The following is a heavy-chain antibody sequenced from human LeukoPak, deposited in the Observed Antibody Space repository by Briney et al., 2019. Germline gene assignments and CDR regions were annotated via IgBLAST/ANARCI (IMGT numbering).Heavy chain of an antibody. CDR1: GLTFSSYG. CDR3: AKDTPQWELRFGFDY. V-gene: IGHV3-30*18. Sequence: GRSLRLSCAASGLTFSSYGMHWVRQAPGKGLEWVAVISYDGSNKYYADSVKGRFTISRDNSKNTLYLQMNSLRAEDTAVYYCAKDTPQWELRFGFDYWGQGTLVTVSS. CDR2: ISYDGSNK. D-gene: IGHD1-26*01. J-gene: IGHJ4*02.